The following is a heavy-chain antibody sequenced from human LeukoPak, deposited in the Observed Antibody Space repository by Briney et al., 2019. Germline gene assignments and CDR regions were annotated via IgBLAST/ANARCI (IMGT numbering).Heavy chain of an antibody. CDR2: ISSSSSYI. D-gene: IGHD6-19*01. CDR3: AREGPSGYSSGWSDY. Sequence: PGGSLRLSCAASGFTFSSYSMNWVRQAPGKGLEWVSSISSSSSYIYYADSVKGRFTISRDNAKNSLYLQMSSLRAEDTAVYYCAREGPSGYSSGWSDYWGQGTLVTVSS. J-gene: IGHJ4*02. V-gene: IGHV3-21*01. CDR1: GFTFSSYS.